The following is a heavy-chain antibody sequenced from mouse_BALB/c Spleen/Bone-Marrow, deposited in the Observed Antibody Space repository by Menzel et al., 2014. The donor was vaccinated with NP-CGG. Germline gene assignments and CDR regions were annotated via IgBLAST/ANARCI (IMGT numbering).Heavy chain of an antibody. CDR2: IHHSGGA. D-gene: IGHD3-3*01. Sequence: VQLQQSGPDLVRPSQSLSLTCTVTGYSITSGYTCHWIRRFPENKLEWMGDIHHSGGANYNPSLKSRISITRDTSKNHFFLQLSSVTTEDTATYYCARGGLDFDYWGQGATLTVSS. J-gene: IGHJ2*01. V-gene: IGHV3-1*02. CDR1: GYSITSGYT. CDR3: ARGGLDFDY.